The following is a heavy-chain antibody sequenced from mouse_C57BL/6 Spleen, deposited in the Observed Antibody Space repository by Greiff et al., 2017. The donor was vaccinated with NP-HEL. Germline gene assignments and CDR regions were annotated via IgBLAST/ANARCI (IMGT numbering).Heavy chain of an antibody. CDR3: ARVHYYGSSFDV. CDR1: GYTFTSYW. D-gene: IGHD1-1*01. CDR2: IDPSDSYT. Sequence: QVQLQQPGAELVRPGTSVKLSCKASGYTFTSYWMHWVKQRPGQGLEWIGVIDPSDSYTNYNQKFKGKATLTVDTSSSTAYMQLSSLTSEDSAVYYCARVHYYGSSFDVWGTGTTVTVSS. J-gene: IGHJ1*03. V-gene: IGHV1-59*01.